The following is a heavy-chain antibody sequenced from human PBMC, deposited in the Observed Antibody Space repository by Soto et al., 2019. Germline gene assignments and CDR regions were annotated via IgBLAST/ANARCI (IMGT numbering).Heavy chain of an antibody. Sequence: SETLSLTCTVSGGSVSSGSYYWSWIRQPPGKGLEWIGYIYYSGSTNYNPSLKSRVTLSVDTSKNQFSLKLSSVTAADTAVYYCARDNGLSWFHSWGQGTLVTVSS. CDR1: GGSVSSGSYY. CDR2: IYYSGST. J-gene: IGHJ5*01. V-gene: IGHV4-61*01. CDR3: ARDNGLSWFHS. D-gene: IGHD2-2*03.